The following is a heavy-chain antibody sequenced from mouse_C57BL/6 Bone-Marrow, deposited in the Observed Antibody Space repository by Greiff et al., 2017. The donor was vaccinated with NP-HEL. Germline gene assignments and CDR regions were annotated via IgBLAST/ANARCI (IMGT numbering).Heavy chain of an antibody. CDR1: GYAFSSSW. Sequence: QVQLQQSGPELVKPGASVKISCKASGYAFSSSWMNWVKQRPGKGLEWIGRIYPGDGDTNYNGKFKGKATLTADKSSSTAYMQLSSLTSEDSAVYFCARLLRYRFAYWGQGTLVTVSA. CDR2: IYPGDGDT. J-gene: IGHJ3*01. D-gene: IGHD1-1*01. V-gene: IGHV1-82*01. CDR3: ARLLRYRFAY.